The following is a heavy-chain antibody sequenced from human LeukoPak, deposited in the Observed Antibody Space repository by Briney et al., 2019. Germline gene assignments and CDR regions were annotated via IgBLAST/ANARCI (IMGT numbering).Heavy chain of an antibody. Sequence: ASVKVSCKVSGYTLTELSMHWVRQAPGKGLEWMGGFDPEDGETIYAQKFQGRVTMTEDTSTDTAYMEPSSLRSEDTAVYYCATLYCSGGSCHDGNAFDIWGQGTMVTVSS. CDR2: FDPEDGET. CDR1: GYTLTELS. D-gene: IGHD2-15*01. J-gene: IGHJ3*02. V-gene: IGHV1-24*01. CDR3: ATLYCSGGSCHDGNAFDI.